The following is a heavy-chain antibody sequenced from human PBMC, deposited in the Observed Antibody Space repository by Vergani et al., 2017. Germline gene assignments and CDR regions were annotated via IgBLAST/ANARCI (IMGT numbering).Heavy chain of an antibody. J-gene: IGHJ6*02. CDR1: GYTFTSYY. D-gene: IGHD3-3*01. CDR2: INPSGSST. Sequence: QVQLVQSGAEVKKPGASVKVSCKASGYTFTSYYMHWVRQAPGQGLEWMGIINPSGSSTTSAQKFQGRVTMTRETSTSTVYMELGSLRSEDTAVYYCAREPDLEWLPQGPSGMDVWGQGTTVTVSS. V-gene: IGHV1-46*01. CDR3: AREPDLEWLPQGPSGMDV.